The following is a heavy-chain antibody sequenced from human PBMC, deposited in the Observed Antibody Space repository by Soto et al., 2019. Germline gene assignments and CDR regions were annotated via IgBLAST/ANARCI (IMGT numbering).Heavy chain of an antibody. D-gene: IGHD4-17*01. Sequence: GGSLRLSCAASGFTFSSYGMHWVRQAPGKGLEWVAVISYDGSNKYYADSVKGRFTISRDNSKNTLYLQMNSLRAEDTAVYYCAKTTPYGDYNSRYYFDYWGQGTLVTVSS. CDR2: ISYDGSNK. V-gene: IGHV3-30*18. CDR1: GFTFSSYG. CDR3: AKTTPYGDYNSRYYFDY. J-gene: IGHJ4*02.